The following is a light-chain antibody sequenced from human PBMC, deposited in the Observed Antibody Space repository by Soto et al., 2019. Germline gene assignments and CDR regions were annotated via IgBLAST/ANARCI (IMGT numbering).Light chain of an antibody. J-gene: IGKJ2*01. CDR3: QLRSSWPPYT. Sequence: EIVLTQSPATLSLSPGEGASLSCRASQSVGTYMAWYQHKPGQAPRLLIYDASKRATGIPARFSGSGSGTNFTFTLSSLAPADFALYFCQLRSSWPPYTFAQGTKLGIK. V-gene: IGKV3-11*01. CDR1: QSVGTY. CDR2: DAS.